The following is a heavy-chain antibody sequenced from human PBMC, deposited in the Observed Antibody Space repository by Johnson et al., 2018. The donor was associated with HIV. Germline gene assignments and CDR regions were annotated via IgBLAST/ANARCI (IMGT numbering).Heavy chain of an antibody. V-gene: IGHV3-30-3*01. Sequence: QVQLVESGGGVVQPVRSLRLSCAASGFTFSSYAMHWVRQAPGKGLEWVAVISYDGSNKYYADSVKGRFTISRDNSKNTLYLQINSLRAEDTAVYYCARLYYYDSSGYYVGAFDIWGQGTMVTVSS. J-gene: IGHJ3*02. CDR3: ARLYYYDSSGYYVGAFDI. CDR2: ISYDGSNK. CDR1: GFTFSSYA. D-gene: IGHD3-22*01.